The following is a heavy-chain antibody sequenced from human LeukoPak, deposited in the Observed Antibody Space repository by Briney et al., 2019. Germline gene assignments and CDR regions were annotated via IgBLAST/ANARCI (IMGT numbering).Heavy chain of an antibody. Sequence: GGSLRLSCAASGFTFSSYRMSWVRQAPGKGLEWVANIKQDGSEKYYVDSVKGRFTISRDNAKNSLYLQMNSLRAEDTAVYYCAREVGGQWLVFDYWGQGTLVTVSS. J-gene: IGHJ4*02. V-gene: IGHV3-7*03. D-gene: IGHD6-19*01. CDR1: GFTFSSYR. CDR3: AREVGGQWLVFDY. CDR2: IKQDGSEK.